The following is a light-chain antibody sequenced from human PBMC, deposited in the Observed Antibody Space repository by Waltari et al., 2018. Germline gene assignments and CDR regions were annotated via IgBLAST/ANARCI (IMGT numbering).Light chain of an antibody. CDR3: MQALEIPIT. J-gene: IGKJ5*01. CDR2: LGS. CDR1: QSLLQINEYNS. Sequence: EIVMTQSPLSLTVTHGESASISCRSRQSLLQINEYNSLDWYLRKPGQSPQLLIYLGSNRAYGLPDRFSGSGSGTDFTLKISRVEAEDVGIYYCMQALEIPITFGQGTRLEIK. V-gene: IGKV2-28*01.